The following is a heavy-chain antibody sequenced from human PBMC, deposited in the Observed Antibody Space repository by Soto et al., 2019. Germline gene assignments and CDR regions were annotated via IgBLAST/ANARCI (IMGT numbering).Heavy chain of an antibody. CDR2: INSDGSST. D-gene: IGHD6-19*01. Sequence: GGSLRLSCAASGFTFSSYLMHWVRQAPGKGLVWVSRINSDGSSTSYADSVKGRFTIPRDNAKNTLYLQMNSLRAEDTAVYYCARDRAVAGKRVRGIDYWGQGTLVTVSS. J-gene: IGHJ4*02. V-gene: IGHV3-74*01. CDR1: GFTFSSYL. CDR3: ARDRAVAGKRVRGIDY.